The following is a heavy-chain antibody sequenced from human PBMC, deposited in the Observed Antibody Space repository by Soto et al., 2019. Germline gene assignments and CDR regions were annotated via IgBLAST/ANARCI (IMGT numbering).Heavy chain of an antibody. Sequence: QVQLVESGGGVVQPGRSLRLSCAASGFTFSSYVMHWVRQAPGKGLEWVAVVSNDGSNKDYADSVKGRFTISRDNSKNTLYLPMNRVRAEDTAVYYCAKVLLTYISGWYPPHFDSWGQGPLVTVSS. CDR1: GFTFSSYV. CDR2: VSNDGSNK. D-gene: IGHD6-19*01. V-gene: IGHV3-30*18. CDR3: AKVLLTYISGWYPPHFDS. J-gene: IGHJ4*02.